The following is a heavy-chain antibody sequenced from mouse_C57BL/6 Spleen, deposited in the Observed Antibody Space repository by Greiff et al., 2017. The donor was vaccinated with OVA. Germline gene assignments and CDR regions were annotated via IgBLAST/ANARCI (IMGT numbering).Heavy chain of an antibody. CDR1: GYSFTGYY. Sequence: VQLQQSGPELVKPGASVKISCKASGYSFTGYYMNWVKQSPEKSLEWIGEINPSTGGTTYNQKFKAKATLTVDKSSSTAYMQLKSLTSEDSAVYYCARLGRGTWFAYWGQGTLVTVSA. D-gene: IGHD4-1*01. J-gene: IGHJ3*01. CDR2: INPSTGGT. CDR3: ARLGRGTWFAY. V-gene: IGHV1-42*01.